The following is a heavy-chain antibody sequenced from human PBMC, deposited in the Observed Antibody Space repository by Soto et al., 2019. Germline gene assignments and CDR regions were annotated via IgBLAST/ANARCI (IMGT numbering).Heavy chain of an antibody. Sequence: SETLPHTCTVSGGSISSYYWSWIRQPPGKGLEWIGYIYYSGSTNCNPPLKSRVTISVDKSKNQFSLKLSSVTAADTAVYYCASFGVSGYDYRVYWFDPWGQGTLVTVSS. CDR2: IYYSGST. CDR1: GGSISSYY. J-gene: IGHJ5*02. V-gene: IGHV4-59*12. D-gene: IGHD5-12*01. CDR3: ASFGVSGYDYRVYWFDP.